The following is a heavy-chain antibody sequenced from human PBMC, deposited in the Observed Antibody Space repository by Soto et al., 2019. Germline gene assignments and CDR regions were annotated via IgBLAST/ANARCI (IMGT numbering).Heavy chain of an antibody. V-gene: IGHV3-48*01. D-gene: IGHD2-15*01. Sequence: EVQLVESGGGLVQPGGSLRLSCAASGFTFGSYRMNWLRQAPGTGLEWVSFILSSSGVIYYTASVKGRITISRQKAKKVPYSKMSSPRAEDTSPHSCARDLRTSRVAAAVLSTMDFSGKGTTVNAPS. CDR3: ARDLRTSRVAAAVLSTMDF. CDR1: GFTFGSYR. CDR2: ILSSSGVI. J-gene: IGHJ6*03.